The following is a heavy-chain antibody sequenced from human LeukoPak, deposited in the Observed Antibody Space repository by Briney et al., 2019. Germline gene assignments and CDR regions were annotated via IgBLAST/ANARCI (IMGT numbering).Heavy chain of an antibody. Sequence: GGSLRLSCAASGFTFSSYSMNWVRQAPGKGLEWVSSISSSSIYIYYADSVKGRFTISRDNAKNSLYLQMNSLRAEDTAVYYCARELLGYGDRDGYWGQGTLVTVSS. J-gene: IGHJ4*02. V-gene: IGHV3-21*01. D-gene: IGHD4-17*01. CDR1: GFTFSSYS. CDR3: ARELLGYGDRDGY. CDR2: ISSSSIYI.